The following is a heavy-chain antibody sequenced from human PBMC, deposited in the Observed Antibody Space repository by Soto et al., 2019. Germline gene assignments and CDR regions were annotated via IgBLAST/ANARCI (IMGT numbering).Heavy chain of an antibody. Sequence: DVQLLESGGGLVQPGGSLRLSCAASGFTFSVFAMSWVRQAPGKGLELVSTISGRGENTYYADSVKGRFTISRDNSKNTLNLRMNSLRGEDTAVYYCAKDRGTGDYGVNAVDIWGQGTMVTVAS. CDR3: AKDRGTGDYGVNAVDI. J-gene: IGHJ3*02. CDR1: GFTFSVFA. D-gene: IGHD7-27*01. V-gene: IGHV3-23*01. CDR2: ISGRGENT.